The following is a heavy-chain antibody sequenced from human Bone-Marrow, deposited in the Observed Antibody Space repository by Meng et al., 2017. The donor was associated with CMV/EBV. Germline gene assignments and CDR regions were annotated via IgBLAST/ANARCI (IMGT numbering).Heavy chain of an antibody. Sequence: ETLCLTCTASGFNFSNYYMHWVRQAPGKGLVWVSVIYSGGSTYYADSVKGRFTISRDNSKNTLYLQMNSLRAEDTAVYYCVLRLPAWDCDYWGQGTLVNVAS. V-gene: IGHV3-53*01. D-gene: IGHD5-12*01. CDR1: GFNFSNYY. J-gene: IGHJ4*02. CDR3: VLRLPAWDCDY. CDR2: IYSGGST.